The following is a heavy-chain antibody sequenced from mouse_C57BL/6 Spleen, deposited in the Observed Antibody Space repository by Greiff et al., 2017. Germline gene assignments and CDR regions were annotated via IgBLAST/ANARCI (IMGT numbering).Heavy chain of an antibody. Sequence: QVQLQQPGAELVMPGASVKLSCKASGYTFTSYWMHWVKQRPGQGLEWIGEIDPSDSYTNYNQKFKGKSTLTVDKSSSTAHMELRSLTSEDSAVYYCARRGIYDGYYLYAMDYWGQGTSVTVSS. J-gene: IGHJ4*01. CDR3: ARRGIYDGYYLYAMDY. D-gene: IGHD2-3*01. V-gene: IGHV1-69*01. CDR1: GYTFTSYW. CDR2: IDPSDSYT.